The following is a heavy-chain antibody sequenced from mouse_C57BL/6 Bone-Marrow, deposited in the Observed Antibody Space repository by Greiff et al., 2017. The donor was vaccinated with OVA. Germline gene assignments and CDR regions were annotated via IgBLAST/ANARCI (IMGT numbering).Heavy chain of an antibody. J-gene: IGHJ4*01. V-gene: IGHV1-82*01. CDR3: ARRGGYYYGSSDY. D-gene: IGHD1-1*01. CDR2: IYPGDGDT. Sequence: VQLQQSGPELVKPGASVKISCKASGYAFSSSWMNWVKQRPGKGLEWIGRIYPGDGDTNYNGKFKGKATLTADKSSSTADNQLSSLTSEDSAVYFSARRGGYYYGSSDYWGQGTSVTVSS. CDR1: GYAFSSSW.